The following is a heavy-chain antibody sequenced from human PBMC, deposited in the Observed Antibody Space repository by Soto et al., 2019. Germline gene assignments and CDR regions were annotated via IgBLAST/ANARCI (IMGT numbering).Heavy chain of an antibody. V-gene: IGHV1-69*02. J-gene: IGHJ4*02. CDR3: ARYPQGYCSGGSCHYYFDY. CDR1: GGTFSSYT. CDR2: IIPILGIA. Sequence: GASVKVSCKASGGTFSSYTISWVRQAPGQGLEWMGRIIPILGIANYAQKFQGRVTITADKSTSTAYMELSSLRSEDTAVYYCARYPQGYCSGGSCHYYFDYWGQGTLVNVSS. D-gene: IGHD2-15*01.